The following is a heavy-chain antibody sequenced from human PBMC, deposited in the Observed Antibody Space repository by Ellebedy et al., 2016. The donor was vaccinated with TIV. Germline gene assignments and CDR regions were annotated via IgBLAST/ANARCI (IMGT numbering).Heavy chain of an antibody. CDR2: INPTTSNS. CDR1: GYTFTSYY. D-gene: IGHD3-22*01. V-gene: IGHV1-46*01. J-gene: IGHJ4*02. Sequence: ASVKVSCKASGYTFTSYYFYWVRQAPGQGLEWMGLINPTTSNSNYAQKFQGRVTMTRDTSTSTVYMELSSLRSEDTAVYYCARGDNYYYDSSGYYYTYWGQGTLVTVSS. CDR3: ARGDNYYYDSSGYYYTY.